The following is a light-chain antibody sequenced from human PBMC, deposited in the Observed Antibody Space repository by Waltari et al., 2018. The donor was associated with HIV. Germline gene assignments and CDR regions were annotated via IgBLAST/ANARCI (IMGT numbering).Light chain of an antibody. J-gene: IGKJ1*01. Sequence: EIVMTQSPATLSVSPGDRATLSCRASQSVSSNLAWYQQRPGQAPRLLIFGAATGATGSPARFSGRGSVTEFSLTSSSLQSEDFAVYYCQQYNSWPPAWTFGQGANVEIK. CDR2: GAA. CDR3: QQYNSWPPAWT. CDR1: QSVSSN. V-gene: IGKV3-15*01.